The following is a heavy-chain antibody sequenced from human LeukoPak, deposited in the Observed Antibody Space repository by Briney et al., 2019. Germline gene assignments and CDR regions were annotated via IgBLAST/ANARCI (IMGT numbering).Heavy chain of an antibody. CDR2: INHSGST. D-gene: IGHD3-22*01. J-gene: IGHJ4*02. Sequence: PSETLSLTCAVYGGYFSAYYWSWIRQPPGKGLEWIGEINHSGSTYYNPSLKSRVTISVDTSKNQFSLKLSSVTAADTAVYYCARERGDSSGPDYWGQGTLVTVSS. CDR3: ARERGDSSGPDY. CDR1: GGYFSAYY. V-gene: IGHV4-34*01.